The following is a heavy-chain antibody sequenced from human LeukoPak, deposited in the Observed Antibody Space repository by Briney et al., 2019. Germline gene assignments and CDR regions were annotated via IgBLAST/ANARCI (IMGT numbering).Heavy chain of an antibody. Sequence: GGSLRLSCEASGFTFSSYWMSWVRQAPGKGLEWVANIKTDGSEKYYVDSVKGRFTISRDNAKNSLYLQMNSLRAEDTAVYYCARDYTGYFPWGQGTLIIVSS. J-gene: IGHJ5*02. CDR2: IKTDGSEK. D-gene: IGHD3-9*01. CDR3: ARDYTGYFP. CDR1: GFTFSSYW. V-gene: IGHV3-7*03.